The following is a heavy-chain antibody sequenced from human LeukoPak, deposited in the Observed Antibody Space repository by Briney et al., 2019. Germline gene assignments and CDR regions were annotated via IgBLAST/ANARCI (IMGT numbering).Heavy chain of an antibody. CDR2: IWYDGSNK. J-gene: IGHJ4*02. CDR3: ARGGGGPVLSDKYYFDY. Sequence: GGSLRLPCAASGFTFSSYGMHWVRQAPGKGLEWVAVIWYDGSNKYYADSVKGRFTISRDNSKNTLYLQMNSLRAEDTAVYYCARGGGGPVLSDKYYFDYWGQGTLVTVSS. D-gene: IGHD2-15*01. V-gene: IGHV3-33*01. CDR1: GFTFSSYG.